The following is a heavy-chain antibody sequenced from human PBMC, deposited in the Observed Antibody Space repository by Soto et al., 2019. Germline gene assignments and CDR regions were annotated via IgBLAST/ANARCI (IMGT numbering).Heavy chain of an antibody. V-gene: IGHV1-69*06. CDR3: ARGMDSSGWYDDY. J-gene: IGHJ4*02. CDR2: IIPIFGTA. Sequence: ASVKVSCKASGGTFSSYAISWVRQAPGQGLEWMGGIIPIFGTANYAQKFQGRVTITADKSTSTAYMELSSLRSEDTAVYYCARGMDSSGWYDDYWGQGTLVTVSS. CDR1: GGTFSSYA. D-gene: IGHD6-19*01.